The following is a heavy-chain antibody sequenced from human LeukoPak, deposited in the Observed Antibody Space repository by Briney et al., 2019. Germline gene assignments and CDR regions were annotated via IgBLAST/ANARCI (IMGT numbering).Heavy chain of an antibody. V-gene: IGHV1-18*01. D-gene: IGHD3-10*01. CDR3: ASSKLWFGVANWFDP. CDR1: GYTFTSYG. CDR2: ISAYNGNT. Sequence: ASVKVSCKASGYTFTSYGISWVRQAPGQGLEWMGLISAYNGNTNYAQKLQGRVTMTTDTSTSTAYMELRSLRSDDTAVYYCASSKLWFGVANWFDPWGQGTLVTVSS. J-gene: IGHJ5*02.